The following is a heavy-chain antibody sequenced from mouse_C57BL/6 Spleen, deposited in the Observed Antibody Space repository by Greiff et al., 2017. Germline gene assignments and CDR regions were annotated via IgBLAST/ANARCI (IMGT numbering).Heavy chain of an antibody. Sequence: EVQLQESGGGLVQPKGSLKLSCAASGFSFNTYAMNWVRQAPGKGLEWVARIRSKSNNYATYYADSVKDRFTISRDDSESMLYLQMNNLKTDDTAMYYCVRHGHYFGSSLRDYYAMDYWGQGTSVTVSS. CDR2: IRSKSNNYAT. V-gene: IGHV10-1*01. D-gene: IGHD1-1*01. CDR3: VRHGHYFGSSLRDYYAMDY. J-gene: IGHJ4*01. CDR1: GFSFNTYA.